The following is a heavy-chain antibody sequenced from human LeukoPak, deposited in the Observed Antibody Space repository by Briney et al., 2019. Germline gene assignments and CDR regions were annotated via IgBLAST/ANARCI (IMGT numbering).Heavy chain of an antibody. Sequence: GGSLRLSCSASGFTFSSYTMNWVRQAPGKGLEWVSYIVSSSSSIYYTDSVRGRFTISRNNAKNSLYLQMNSLRAEDTAVYYCARGPLRTDVYWGQGTLVTVSS. CDR2: IVSSSSSI. V-gene: IGHV3-48*01. CDR3: ARGPLRTDVY. D-gene: IGHD2-8*01. J-gene: IGHJ4*02. CDR1: GFTFSSYT.